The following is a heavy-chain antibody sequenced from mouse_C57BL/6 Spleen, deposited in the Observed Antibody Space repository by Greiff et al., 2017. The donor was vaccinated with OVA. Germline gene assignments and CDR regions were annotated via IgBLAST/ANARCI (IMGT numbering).Heavy chain of an antibody. V-gene: IGHV14-2*01. Sequence: VQLQQSGAELVKPGASVKLSCTASGFTITDYYMHWVKQRPEQGLEWIGRIDPEDGETKYAPNFQGKATITADTSSNTAYLQLSSLTSEDTAVYYCARDTTVVYFDYWGQGTTLTVSS. D-gene: IGHD1-1*01. CDR1: GFTITDYY. J-gene: IGHJ2*01. CDR3: ARDTTVVYFDY. CDR2: IDPEDGET.